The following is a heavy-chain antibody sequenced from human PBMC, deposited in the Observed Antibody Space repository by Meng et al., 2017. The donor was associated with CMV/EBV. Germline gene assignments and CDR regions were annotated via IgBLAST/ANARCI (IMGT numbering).Heavy chain of an antibody. CDR2: IYYSGRN. J-gene: IGHJ4*02. Sequence: SETLSPTCTVSGGSTSSVGYYWSWIRQHPGKGLEWTGYIYYSGRNYYNPSLKSRVTISVDTSKNQFSLRLSSVTAADTAVYYCSRHGLDYWGQGTLVTVSS. CDR1: GGSTSSVGYY. CDR3: SRHGLDY. V-gene: IGHV4-31*03.